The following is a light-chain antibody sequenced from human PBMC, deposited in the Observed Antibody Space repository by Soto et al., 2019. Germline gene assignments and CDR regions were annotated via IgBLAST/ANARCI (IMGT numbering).Light chain of an antibody. V-gene: IGKV4-1*01. CDR3: QKFHTIPWT. J-gene: IGKJ1*01. CDR1: QTVLNSSNNKTY. Sequence: DIVMTQSPDSLALSLGERATLDCKSSQTVLNSSNNKTYLAWYRQRPGQPPTMXINWASTRQSGVPDRFRGSGSGTEFTLTITDLQAEDLAVYYCQKFHTIPWTXGQGTKVDIK. CDR2: WAS.